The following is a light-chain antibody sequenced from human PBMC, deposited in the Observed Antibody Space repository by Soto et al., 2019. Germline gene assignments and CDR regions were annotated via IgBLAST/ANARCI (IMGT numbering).Light chain of an antibody. CDR1: QDISNY. J-gene: IGKJ3*01. V-gene: IGKV1-33*01. CDR3: QYYENLPRVT. CDR2: DAS. Sequence: DIQMTQSPSSLSASVGDRVTITCQASQDISNYLLWYQQKPGKAPKLLIYDASNLETGVPSRFSGRGSGTEFRLTISSPQPEDIATYYCQYYENLPRVTFGPGTKVEIK.